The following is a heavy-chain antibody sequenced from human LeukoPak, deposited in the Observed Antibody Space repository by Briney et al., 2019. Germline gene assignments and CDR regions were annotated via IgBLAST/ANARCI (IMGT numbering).Heavy chain of an antibody. D-gene: IGHD3-10*01. CDR3: ACVHRGSEY. CDR1: GLTFSIYS. Sequence: GGSLRLFCAASGLTFSIYSTNWVRQARGKGLEWVSFISSSSSYIYYADSVKGRFTISRDNAKNSLYLQMNSLRDEDTAVYHCACVHRGSEYWGQGTLVTVSS. J-gene: IGHJ4*02. V-gene: IGHV3-21*01. CDR2: ISSSSSYI.